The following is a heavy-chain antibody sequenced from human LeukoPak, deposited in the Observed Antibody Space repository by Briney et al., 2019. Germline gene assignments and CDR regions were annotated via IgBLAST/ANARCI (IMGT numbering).Heavy chain of an antibody. CDR1: GESFSGYY. Sequence: PSETLSLTCAVYGESFSGYYWSWIRQLPGKGLEWIGEINHSGSTNYNPSLKSRVTISVDTSKNHFSLKLSSVTAADTAVYYCARGVARTYYSDTSGYAAADYWGQGTLVTVSS. D-gene: IGHD3-22*01. CDR2: INHSGST. CDR3: ARGVARTYYSDTSGYAAADY. J-gene: IGHJ4*02. V-gene: IGHV4-34*01.